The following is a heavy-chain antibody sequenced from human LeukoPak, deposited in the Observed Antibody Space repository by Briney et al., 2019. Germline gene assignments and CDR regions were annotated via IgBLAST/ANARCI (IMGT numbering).Heavy chain of an antibody. J-gene: IGHJ6*02. D-gene: IGHD3-10*01. CDR2: INARSSVI. V-gene: IGHV3-48*02. CDR1: GFSFSTYS. Sequence: GGSLRLSCATSGFSFSTYSMSWVRQAPGKGPEWISYINARSSVINYIDSVKGRFTISRDNDKTSLYLQMTSLRDDDTAVYYCAKTGGYSGGMDVWGRGTTVIVSS. CDR3: AKTGGYSGGMDV.